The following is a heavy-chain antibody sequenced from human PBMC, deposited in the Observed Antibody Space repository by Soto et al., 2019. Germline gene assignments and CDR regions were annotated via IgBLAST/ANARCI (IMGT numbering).Heavy chain of an antibody. CDR3: ARVGGNWNDDYFDY. V-gene: IGHV1-8*01. J-gene: IGHJ4*02. CDR1: GYIFSDHD. Sequence: QVQLVQSGAEVKKPGASVKVSCKASGYIFSDHDINWVRQATGQGPEWLGWMNPNSGDTGYAQNFQGRVTMTRDNSIRTAYMELSSLRSEDTAVYYCARVGGNWNDDYFDYWGQGTVVTVSS. CDR2: MNPNSGDT. D-gene: IGHD1-1*01.